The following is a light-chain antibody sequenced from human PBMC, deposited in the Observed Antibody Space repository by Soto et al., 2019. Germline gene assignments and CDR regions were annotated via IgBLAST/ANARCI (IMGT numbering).Light chain of an antibody. CDR1: QSVSSSY. J-gene: IGKJ1*01. V-gene: IGKV3-20*01. CDR2: GAS. Sequence: EIVLAQSTGTLSLTPGARATLSCRASQSVSSSYLAWYQQKPGQAPRLLIYGASSRAAGIPDRFSGSGSGTDFTLTISRLEPEDFAVYYCQQYGSSPGTFGQRTKVDIK. CDR3: QQYGSSPGT.